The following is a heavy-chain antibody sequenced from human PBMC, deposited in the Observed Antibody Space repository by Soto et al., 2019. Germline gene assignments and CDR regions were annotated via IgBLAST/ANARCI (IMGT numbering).Heavy chain of an antibody. V-gene: IGHV4-34*01. J-gene: IGHJ4*02. CDR3: ARGGYSYGFGY. Sequence: ETLSLTCAVYGGSFSGYYWSWIRQPPGKGLEWIGEINHSGSTNYNPSLNSRVTISVDTSKNQFSLKLSSVTAADTAVYYCARGGYSYGFGYWGRGTLVTVSS. CDR1: GGSFSGYY. CDR2: INHSGST. D-gene: IGHD5-18*01.